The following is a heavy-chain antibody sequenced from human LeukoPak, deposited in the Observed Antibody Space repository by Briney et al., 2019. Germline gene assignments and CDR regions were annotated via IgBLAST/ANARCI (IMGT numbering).Heavy chain of an antibody. CDR2: IYYSGST. D-gene: IGHD6-19*01. CDR3: ARDGRSYSSGRVHEFDY. J-gene: IGHJ4*02. Sequence: PSETLSLTCSVSGGSISSYYWSWIRQPPGKGLEWIGYIYYSGSTSYSGNTNYNPSLKSRVTILVDTSKNQFSLKLSSVTAADTAVYYCARDGRSYSSGRVHEFDYWGQGTLVTVSS. V-gene: IGHV4-59*01. CDR1: GGSISSYY.